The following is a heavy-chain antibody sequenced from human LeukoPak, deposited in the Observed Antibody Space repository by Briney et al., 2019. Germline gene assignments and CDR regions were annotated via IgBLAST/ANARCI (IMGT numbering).Heavy chain of an antibody. D-gene: IGHD3-10*01. Sequence: SETLSLTCTVSGGSISSYYWSWIRQPPGKGLEWIGYIYYSGSTNYNPSLKSRVTISVDTSKNQFSLKLSSVTAADTAVYYCARRALSFGEPADAFDIWGQGTMVTVSS. V-gene: IGHV4-59*08. CDR3: ARRALSFGEPADAFDI. J-gene: IGHJ3*02. CDR1: GGSISSYY. CDR2: IYYSGST.